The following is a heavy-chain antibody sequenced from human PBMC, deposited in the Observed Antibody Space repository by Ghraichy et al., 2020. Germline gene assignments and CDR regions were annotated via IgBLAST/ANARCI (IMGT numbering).Heavy chain of an antibody. V-gene: IGHV4-30-2*01. D-gene: IGHD6-19*01. CDR1: GGSISSGGYS. CDR2: IYHSGST. J-gene: IGHJ3*02. CDR3: ASGYSSGGDAFDI. Sequence: SETLSLTCAVSGGSISSGGYSWSWIRQPPGKGLEWIGYIYHSGSTYYNPSLKSRVTISVDRSKNQFSLKLSSVTAADTAVYYCASGYSSGGDAFDIWGQGTMVTVSS.